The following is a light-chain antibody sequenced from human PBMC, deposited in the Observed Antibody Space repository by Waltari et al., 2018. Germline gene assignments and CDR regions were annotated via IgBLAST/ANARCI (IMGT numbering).Light chain of an antibody. CDR2: DAS. CDR3: QKYDNLPLT. J-gene: IGKJ4*01. Sequence: DIQMTPSPSSLSASVGDRVTLTCQASQDIKKYLSWYQQKPGKAPNLLSYDASKLQTGVPSRFSGSGSGTDFTLTISRLQPEDIATYYCQKYDNLPLTYGGGTKVEIK. CDR1: QDIKKY. V-gene: IGKV1-33*01.